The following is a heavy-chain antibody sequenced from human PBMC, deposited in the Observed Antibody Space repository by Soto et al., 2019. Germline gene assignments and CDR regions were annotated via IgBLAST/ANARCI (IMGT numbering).Heavy chain of an antibody. J-gene: IGHJ4*02. V-gene: IGHV1-69*01. CDR3: ARAIKWWEVNYSFDY. CDR1: GSTFNNFA. Sequence: QVVLLQSGAEVKEPGSSVRLSCQVSGSTFNNFAFSWVRQAPGQGPEWLGGIVVMSNAADYSRRFQDRVMITADSPTRTPYMELGSLPFDDPAVYYCARAIKWWEVNYSFDYWGQGTLVTVSS. D-gene: IGHD2-15*01. CDR2: IVVMSNAA.